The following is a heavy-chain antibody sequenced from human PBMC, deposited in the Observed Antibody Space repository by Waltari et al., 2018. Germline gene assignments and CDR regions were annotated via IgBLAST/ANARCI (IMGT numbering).Heavy chain of an antibody. Sequence: EVQLVESGGGLIQPGGSLRLSCAASGFTVSSNYMSWVRQAPGKGLEWVSVIYSGGSTYYADAVKGRFTISRDNSKSTLYLQMNSLRAEDTAVYYCARGPPSYFGDYYGMDVWGQGTTVTVSS. V-gene: IGHV3-53*01. CDR3: ARGPPSYFGDYYGMDV. J-gene: IGHJ6*02. CDR1: GFTVSSNY. D-gene: IGHD1-26*01. CDR2: IYSGGST.